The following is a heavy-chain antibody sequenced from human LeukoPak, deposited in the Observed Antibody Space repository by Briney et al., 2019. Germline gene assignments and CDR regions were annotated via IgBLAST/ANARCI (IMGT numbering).Heavy chain of an antibody. J-gene: IGHJ4*02. D-gene: IGHD2-15*01. CDR1: GGSISSSSYY. Sequence: SETLSLTCTVSGGSISSSSYYWGWIRQPQGKGGEGIVSMSYSASTYYNSSLKSRVTMSADTSKNQFSLKLSSVTAADTAVYFCASALGYCSGGSCEYFFDDRGQGTLVTVSS. CDR2: MSYSAST. CDR3: ASALGYCSGGSCEYFFDD. V-gene: IGHV4-39*01.